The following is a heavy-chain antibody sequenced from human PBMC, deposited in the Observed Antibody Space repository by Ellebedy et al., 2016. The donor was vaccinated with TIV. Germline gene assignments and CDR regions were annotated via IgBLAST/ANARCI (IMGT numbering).Heavy chain of an antibody. CDR1: GGSFSGYY. CDR2: INHSGST. CDR3: ARSIPRYSSSWYGY. J-gene: IGHJ4*02. D-gene: IGHD6-13*01. Sequence: SETLSLXXAVYGGSFSGYYWSWIRQPPGKGLEWIGEINHSGSTNYNPSLKSRVTISVDTSKNQFSLKLSSVTAADTAVYYCARSIPRYSSSWYGYWGQGTLVTVSS. V-gene: IGHV4-34*01.